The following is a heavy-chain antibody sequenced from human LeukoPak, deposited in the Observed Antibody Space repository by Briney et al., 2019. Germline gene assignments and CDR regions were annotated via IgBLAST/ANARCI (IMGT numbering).Heavy chain of an antibody. V-gene: IGHV1-69*04. D-gene: IGHD3-10*01. Sequence: SVKVSCKASGYTFTSYDISWVRQAPGQGLEWMGRIIPILGIANYAQKFQGRVTITADKSTSTAYMELSSLRSEDTAVYYCASDYYGSGSYRADWGQGTLVTVSS. CDR3: ASDYYGSGSYRAD. CDR2: IIPILGIA. J-gene: IGHJ4*02. CDR1: GYTFTSYD.